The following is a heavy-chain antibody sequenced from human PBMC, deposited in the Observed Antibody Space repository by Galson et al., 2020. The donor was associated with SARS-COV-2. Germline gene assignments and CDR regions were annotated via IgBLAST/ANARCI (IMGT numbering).Heavy chain of an antibody. CDR1: GGSISSGGYY. D-gene: IGHD2-15*01. CDR3: ARDAVGCSGGSCYDYWMDV. V-gene: IGHV4-31*03. J-gene: IGHJ6*02. Sequence: ETSETLSLTYTVSGGSISSGGYYWSWIRQHPGKGLEWIGYIYYSGSTYYNPSLKSRVTISVDTSKNQFSLKLSSVTAADTAVYYWARDAVGCSGGSCYDYWMDVGGQGTTVTVSS. CDR2: IYYSGST.